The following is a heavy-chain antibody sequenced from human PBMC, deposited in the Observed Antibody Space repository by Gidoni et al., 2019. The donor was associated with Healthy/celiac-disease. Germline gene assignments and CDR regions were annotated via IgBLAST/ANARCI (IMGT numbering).Heavy chain of an antibody. V-gene: IGHV4-34*01. Sequence: QVQLQQWGAGLLKPSETLSLTCAVYGGSFSGYSWTWTRQPPGKGLEWIGEINHSGSTNYNPSLKSRVTISVDTSKNQFSLKLSSVTAADTAVYYCARVPRIAAAGIYPKPRYNWFDPWGQGTLVTVSS. CDR2: INHSGST. CDR3: ARVPRIAAAGIYPKPRYNWFDP. D-gene: IGHD6-13*01. CDR1: GGSFSGYS. J-gene: IGHJ5*02.